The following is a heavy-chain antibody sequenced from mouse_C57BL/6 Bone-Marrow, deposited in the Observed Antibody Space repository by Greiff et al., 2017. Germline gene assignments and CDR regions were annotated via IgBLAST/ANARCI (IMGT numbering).Heavy chain of an antibody. CDR1: GYTFTGYW. V-gene: IGHV1-9*01. CDR3: AKGFYYYGSSWFAY. Sequence: QVQLKQSGAELMKPGASVKLSCKATGYTFTGYWIEWVKPRPGHGLEWIGEILPGSGSTNYNEKFKGKATFTADTSSNTAYMQLISLTTVYSSIYYCAKGFYYYGSSWFAYWGQGTLVTVSA. J-gene: IGHJ3*01. D-gene: IGHD1-1*01. CDR2: ILPGSGST.